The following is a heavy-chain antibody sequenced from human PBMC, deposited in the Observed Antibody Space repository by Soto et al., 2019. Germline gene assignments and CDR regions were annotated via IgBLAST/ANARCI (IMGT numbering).Heavy chain of an antibody. V-gene: IGHV3-9*01. CDR1: GVTFHEYA. D-gene: IGHD5-12*01. Sequence: EVQLIESGGGWVQPGTSLRVSCVASGVTFHEYAIHWVRQAPGKGLKWVSGISSDGDTIAYADSVQGRFTVFRDNAKNSLYLQMNSLRAEDTALYYCTKGGYDLIYYFGMDVWGQGTTVTVSS. J-gene: IGHJ6*02. CDR3: TKGGYDLIYYFGMDV. CDR2: ISSDGDTI.